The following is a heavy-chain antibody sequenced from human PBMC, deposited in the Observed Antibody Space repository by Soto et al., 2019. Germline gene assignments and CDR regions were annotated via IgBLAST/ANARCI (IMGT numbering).Heavy chain of an antibody. CDR3: AKGALYGEYDPAAECFQH. Sequence: QVQLVESGGGVVQPGRSLRLSCAASGFTFSSYGMHWVRQAPGKGLEWVAVISYDRSNKYYADSVKGRFTISRDNSKHTPYLQMSSPRAEATAVYYCAKGALYGEYDPAAECFQHWGQGTLVTVSS. V-gene: IGHV3-30*18. J-gene: IGHJ1*01. CDR2: ISYDRSNK. D-gene: IGHD4-17*01. CDR1: GFTFSSYG.